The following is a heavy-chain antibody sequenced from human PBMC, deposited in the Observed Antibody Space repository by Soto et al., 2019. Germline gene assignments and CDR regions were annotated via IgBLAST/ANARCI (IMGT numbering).Heavy chain of an antibody. CDR1: GGSISSGGYY. CDR2: IYFTGST. Sequence: QVQLQESGPGLVMPSQTLSLTCTVSGGSISSGGYYWSWIRQHPGKGLEWIGYIYFTGSTYYSPSLKSRFSISIDTFKNQFSLRLSAVTAADTAVYFCARIYGSNSAGGIYWGQGTLVTVSS. V-gene: IGHV4-31*03. J-gene: IGHJ4*02. CDR3: ARIYGSNSAGGIY. D-gene: IGHD3-22*01.